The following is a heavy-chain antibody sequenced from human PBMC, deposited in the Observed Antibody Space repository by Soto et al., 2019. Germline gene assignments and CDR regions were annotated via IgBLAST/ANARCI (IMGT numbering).Heavy chain of an antibody. CDR2: IYYSGST. V-gene: IGHV4-59*08. Sequence: QVQLQESGPGLVKPSETLSLTCTVSGGSISSYYWSWIRQPPGKGLEWIGYIYYSGSTNYNPSLKSRLPTSVDTAKNQFSLKPSFVTAADTAAYYCAGLCGWSVDYWGQGTLVTVSS. CDR3: AGLCGWSVDY. CDR1: GGSISSYY. D-gene: IGHD6-19*01. J-gene: IGHJ4*02.